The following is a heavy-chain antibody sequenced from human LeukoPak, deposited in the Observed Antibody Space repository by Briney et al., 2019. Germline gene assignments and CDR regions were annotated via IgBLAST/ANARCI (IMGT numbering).Heavy chain of an antibody. J-gene: IGHJ4*02. CDR1: GFTFSSYG. V-gene: IGHV3-30*02. D-gene: IGHD3-10*01. CDR3: ATAESGAQIGGY. CDR2: IRFDGSIK. Sequence: GGSLRLSCAASGFTFSSYGMHWVRQAPGKGLEWVAFIRFDGSIKYYAESVKGRFSISRDNSKNTLYLQMNSLRAEDTAVYYCATAESGAQIGGYWGQGTLVTVSS.